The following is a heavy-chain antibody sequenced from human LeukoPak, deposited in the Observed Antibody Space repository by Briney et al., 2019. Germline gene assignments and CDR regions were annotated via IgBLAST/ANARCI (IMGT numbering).Heavy chain of an antibody. D-gene: IGHD3-10*01. Sequence: SETLSLTCIVSGGSMSRYYWSWIRQPAGKGLEWIGRIYITGSTNYNPSLKSRVTMSVDTSKNQFSLKLSSVTAADTAVYYCAREQRITMVRGVIRFDYWGQGTLVTVSS. J-gene: IGHJ4*02. CDR3: AREQRITMVRGVIRFDY. CDR2: IYITGST. V-gene: IGHV4-4*07. CDR1: GGSMSRYY.